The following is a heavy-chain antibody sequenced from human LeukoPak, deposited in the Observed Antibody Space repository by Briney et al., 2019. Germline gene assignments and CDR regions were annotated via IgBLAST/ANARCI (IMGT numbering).Heavy chain of an antibody. Sequence: GGSLRLSCAASGFTFDDYAMHWVRQAPGKGLEWVSGISSSSSYIYYADSVKGRFTISRDNAKNSLYLQMNSLRAEDTAVYYCGRHGDGATIEYWGQGTLVTVSS. J-gene: IGHJ4*02. CDR2: ISSSSSYI. D-gene: IGHD1-26*01. CDR1: GFTFDDYA. V-gene: IGHV3-21*01. CDR3: GRHGDGATIEY.